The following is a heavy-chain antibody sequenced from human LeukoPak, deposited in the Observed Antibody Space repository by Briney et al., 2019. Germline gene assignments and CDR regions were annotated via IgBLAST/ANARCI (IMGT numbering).Heavy chain of an antibody. CDR3: ATARYQLLFQDSAEYFRH. J-gene: IGHJ1*01. V-gene: IGHV1-24*01. Sequence: ASVKVSCKVSGYTLTELSMHWVRQAPGKGLEWMGGFDPEDGETIYAQKFQGRVTMTEDTSTDTAYMELSSLRSEDTAVYYCATARYQLLFQDSAEYFRHWGQGTLVTVSS. D-gene: IGHD2-2*01. CDR1: GYTLTELS. CDR2: FDPEDGET.